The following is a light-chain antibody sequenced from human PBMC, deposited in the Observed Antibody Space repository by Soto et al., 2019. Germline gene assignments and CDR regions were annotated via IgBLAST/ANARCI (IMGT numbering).Light chain of an antibody. Sequence: PGERATLSCRASQSVSSSYLAWYQQKPGQAPRLLIYGASSRATGIPDRFSGSGSGTDFTLTISRLEPEDFAVYYCQQYGSSPQTFGQGTKVEIK. V-gene: IGKV3-20*01. CDR1: QSVSSSY. CDR3: QQYGSSPQT. J-gene: IGKJ1*01. CDR2: GAS.